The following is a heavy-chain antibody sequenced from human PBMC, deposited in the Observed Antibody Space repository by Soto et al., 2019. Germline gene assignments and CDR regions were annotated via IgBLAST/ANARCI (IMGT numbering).Heavy chain of an antibody. Sequence: GLDLEWLALIYWNDDKRYSPSLKSRLTITKDTSKNQVVLTMTNMDPVDTATYYCAHNREAFDYWGQGTLVTVSS. V-gene: IGHV2-5*01. CDR3: AHNREAFDY. CDR2: IYWNDDK. J-gene: IGHJ4*02.